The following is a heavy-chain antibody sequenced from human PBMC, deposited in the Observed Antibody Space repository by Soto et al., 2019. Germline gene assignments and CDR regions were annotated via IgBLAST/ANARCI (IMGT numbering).Heavy chain of an antibody. CDR3: ARGATHGSSWYFWFDP. D-gene: IGHD6-13*01. CDR1: GGTFSTYS. CDR2: IIPLFGTT. V-gene: IGHV1-69*01. J-gene: IGHJ5*02. Sequence: QMQLVQFGAEVRMPGSSVKVSCKASGGTFSTYSINWVRQAPGQGLERMGGIIPLFGTTNYAQKFKGRVTITADESTSTAYMELSSLRAEDAAVYYCARGATHGSSWYFWFDPWGQGTLVTVSS.